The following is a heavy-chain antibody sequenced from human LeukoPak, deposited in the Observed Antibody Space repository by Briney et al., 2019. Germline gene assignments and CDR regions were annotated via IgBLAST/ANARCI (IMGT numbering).Heavy chain of an antibody. D-gene: IGHD4-17*01. CDR3: ARSGGSTVTTRYFDL. J-gene: IGHJ2*01. V-gene: IGHV4-59*08. CDR2: IYYSGST. Sequence: PSETLSLTCTVSGGSISSYYWSWIRQPPGKGLEWIGYIYYSGSTNYNPSLKSRVTISVDTSKNQFSLKLSPVTAADTAVYYCARSGGSTVTTRYFDLWGRGTLVTVSS. CDR1: GGSISSYY.